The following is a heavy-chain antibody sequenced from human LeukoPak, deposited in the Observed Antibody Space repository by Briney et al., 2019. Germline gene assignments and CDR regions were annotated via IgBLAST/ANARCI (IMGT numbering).Heavy chain of an antibody. V-gene: IGHV4-34*01. CDR3: ARVTGGRFLEWFRFDYYGMDV. J-gene: IGHJ6*02. CDR2: INHSGST. Sequence: SSETLSLTCAVYGGSFSGYYWSWIRQPPGKGLEWIGEINHSGSTNYNPSLKSRVTISVDTSKNQFSLKLSSVTAADTAVYYCARVTGGRFLEWFRFDYYGMDVWGQGTTVTVPS. D-gene: IGHD3-3*01. CDR1: GGSFSGYY.